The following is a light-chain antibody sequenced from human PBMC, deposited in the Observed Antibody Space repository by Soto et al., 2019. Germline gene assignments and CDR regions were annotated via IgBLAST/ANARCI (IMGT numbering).Light chain of an antibody. CDR1: QSVATN. CDR2: GAS. V-gene: IGKV3-15*01. CDR3: QQYGSSPRT. J-gene: IGKJ1*01. Sequence: EIVMTQSPATLCVSPGERATLSCRASQSVATNLAWYQQKPGQPPRLLIYGASTRATGIPARFSGSGSGTEFTLTISRLEPEDFAVYYCQQYGSSPRTFGQGTKVDNK.